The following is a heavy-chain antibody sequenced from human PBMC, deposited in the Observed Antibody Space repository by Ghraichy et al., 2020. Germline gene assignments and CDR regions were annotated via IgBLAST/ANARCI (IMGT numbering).Heavy chain of an antibody. Sequence: GESLNISCAVSGFTLSDYSINWVRQAPGKGLEWISYITSSGKFISYADSVKGRFTVSRDNAKKTLYLQMNSLRGEDTAVYYFARASAVVRFYYYAAMDVWGQGTTVTVSS. CDR3: ARASAVVRFYYYAAMDV. CDR2: ITSSGKFI. J-gene: IGHJ6*02. V-gene: IGHV3-48*01. CDR1: GFTLSDYS. D-gene: IGHD4-23*01.